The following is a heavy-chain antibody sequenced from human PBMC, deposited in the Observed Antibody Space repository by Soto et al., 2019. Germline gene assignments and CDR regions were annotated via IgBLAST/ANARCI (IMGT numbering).Heavy chain of an antibody. CDR1: GGFINSYF. CDR3: PRESYSFPFDY. D-gene: IGHD4-4*01. Sequence: PSETLSLTCNVSGGFINSYFWNWILHPLGKGLEWIGYIDYSRSASYNPSLKSRVTISIDTSKNQFAQKLSSVTAADTAVYYCPRESYSFPFDYWGQGSLVTVSS. J-gene: IGHJ4*02. V-gene: IGHV4-59*01. CDR2: IDYSRSA.